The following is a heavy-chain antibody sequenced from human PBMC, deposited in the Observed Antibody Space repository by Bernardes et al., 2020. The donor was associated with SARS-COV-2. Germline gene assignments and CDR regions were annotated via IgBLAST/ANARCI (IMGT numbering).Heavy chain of an antibody. V-gene: IGHV3-23*01. D-gene: IGHD3-10*01. J-gene: IGHJ4*02. Sequence: GSLRLSCAASGFSFSSYAMNWVRQAPGKGLEWVSAIGGTGGSTYYADSVKGRFTISRDNSKNTLYLQMNSLRAEDTAVYYCAKVGDGSGGYLVSWGQGTLVTVSS. CDR3: AKVGDGSGGYLVS. CDR2: IGGTGGST. CDR1: GFSFSSYA.